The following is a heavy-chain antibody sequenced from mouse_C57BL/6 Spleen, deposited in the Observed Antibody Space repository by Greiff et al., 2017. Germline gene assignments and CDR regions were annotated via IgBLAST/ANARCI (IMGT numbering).Heavy chain of an antibody. CDR2: IHPNSGST. V-gene: IGHV1-64*01. CDR1: GYTFTSYW. CDR3: ARNYDYEYYFDY. D-gene: IGHD2-4*01. Sequence: QVQLQQPGAELVKPGASVKLSCKASGYTFTSYWMHWVKQRPGQGLEWIGMIHPNSGSTNYNEKFKSKATLPVDKSSSTAYMQLSSLTSEDSAVYYCARNYDYEYYFDYWGQGTTLTVSS. J-gene: IGHJ2*01.